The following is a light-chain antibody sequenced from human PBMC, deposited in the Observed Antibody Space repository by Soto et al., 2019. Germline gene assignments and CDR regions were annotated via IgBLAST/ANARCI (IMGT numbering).Light chain of an antibody. CDR3: QQSYIIPPT. J-gene: IGKJ3*01. CDR1: QSISSY. CDR2: AAS. V-gene: IGKV1-39*01. Sequence: DIQMTQSPSSLSASVGDRVTITCRADQSISSYLNWYQQKLGTAPKLLIYAASSLQSGVPSRFSGSGSGTDFTLTISSLQPEDSATYFCQQSYIIPPTFGPGTKVDIK.